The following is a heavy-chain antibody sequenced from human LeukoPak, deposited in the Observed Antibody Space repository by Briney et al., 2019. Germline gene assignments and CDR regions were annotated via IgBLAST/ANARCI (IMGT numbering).Heavy chain of an antibody. J-gene: IGHJ4*02. CDR1: GGSISSSSYY. D-gene: IGHD5-12*01. V-gene: IGHV4-39*07. CDR2: IYYSGST. Sequence: SETLSLTCTVSGGSISSSSYYWGWIRQPPGKGLEWIGSIYYSGSTYYNPSLKSRVTISVDTSKNQFSLKLSSVTAADTAVYYCARERWGDRGYSGLGTIDYWGQGTLVTVSS. CDR3: ARERWGDRGYSGLGTIDY.